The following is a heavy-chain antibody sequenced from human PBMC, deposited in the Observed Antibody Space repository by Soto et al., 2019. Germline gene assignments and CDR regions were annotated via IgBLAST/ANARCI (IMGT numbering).Heavy chain of an antibody. D-gene: IGHD1-26*01. CDR2: VIPIFGTS. CDR3: ARVRVVGATRLYYHYGLDV. J-gene: IGHJ6*02. V-gene: IGHV1-69*13. Sequence: GASMKVSCKASGGTFSTYAISWVRQAPGQGLEWMGGVIPIFGTSTYAQNFQGRVTITADESTSTAYMELSRLRSEDTAVYYCARVRVVGATRLYYHYGLDVWGQGTTVTVSS. CDR1: GGTFSTYA.